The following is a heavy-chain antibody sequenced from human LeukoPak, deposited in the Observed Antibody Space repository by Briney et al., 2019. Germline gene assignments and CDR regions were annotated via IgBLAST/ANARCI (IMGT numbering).Heavy chain of an antibody. CDR1: GFTFTTYW. V-gene: IGHV3-7*01. CDR2: IKQDGSES. D-gene: IGHD3-10*01. J-gene: IGHJ4*02. CDR3: ARGGGLFDN. Sequence: GGSLRLSCAASGFTFTTYWMSWVRQAPGKGLEWVASIKQDGSESSFVDSVKGRFSISRDNAKNSLYLQMNSLRVEDTAVYYCARGGGLFDNWGQGTLVTVSS.